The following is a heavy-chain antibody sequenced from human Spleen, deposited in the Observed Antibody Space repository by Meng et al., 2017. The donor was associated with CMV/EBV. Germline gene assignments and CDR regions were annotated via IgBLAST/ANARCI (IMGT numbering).Heavy chain of an antibody. D-gene: IGHD6-13*01. J-gene: IGHJ6*02. Sequence: SETLSLTCAVSGDSISSGHWWTWVRQFPGKGLEWIGEIYHGESTNYNPSLKSRVTISVDKSKNQFSLKLSSVTAADTAVYYCARDSGYSYYGMDVWGQGTTVTVSS. V-gene: IGHV4-4*02. CDR2: IYHGEST. CDR3: ARDSGYSYYGMDV. CDR1: GDSISSGHW.